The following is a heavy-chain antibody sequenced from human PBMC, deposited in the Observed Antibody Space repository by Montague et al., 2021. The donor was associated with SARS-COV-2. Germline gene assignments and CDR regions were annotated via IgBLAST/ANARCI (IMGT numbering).Heavy chain of an antibody. D-gene: IGHD3-22*01. CDR2: IYNSWST. V-gene: IGHV4-4*08. CDR3: ARETGSRFYYYHDGLDV. J-gene: IGHJ6*02. Sequence: SETLSLTCTVSGDSIRESHWSWIRQPPGKGLEWIGNIYNSWSTNYNPAXXSRVTLTVSASNNQFYLTLRSATVANTAVYYCARETGSRFYYYHDGLDVWGQGTPVTVSS. CDR1: GDSIRESH.